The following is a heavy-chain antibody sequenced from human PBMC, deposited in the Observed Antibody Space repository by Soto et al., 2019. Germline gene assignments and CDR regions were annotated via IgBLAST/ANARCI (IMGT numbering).Heavy chain of an antibody. CDR1: GGTFSSYT. J-gene: IGHJ5*02. CDR2: IIPILGIA. Sequence: GASVKVSCKASGGTFSSYTISWVRQAPGQGLEWMGRIIPILGIANYAQKFQGRVTITADKSTSTAYMELSSLRSEDTAVYYCARRVSTVDTKNWFEPWGQGTLVTVSS. D-gene: IGHD4-17*01. V-gene: IGHV1-69*02. CDR3: ARRVSTVDTKNWFEP.